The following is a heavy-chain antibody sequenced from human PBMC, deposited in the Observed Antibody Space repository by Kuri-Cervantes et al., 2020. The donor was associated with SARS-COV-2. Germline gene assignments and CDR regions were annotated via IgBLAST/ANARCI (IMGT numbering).Heavy chain of an antibody. D-gene: IGHD2-2*01. V-gene: IGHV1-46*01. CDR3: ARDRHPRRRYCSSTSCYGDYYYGMDV. CDR2: INPSGGST. Sequence: ASVKVSCKASGYTFTSYYMHWVRQAPGQGLEWMGIINPSGGSTSYAQKFQGWVTMTRDTSISTAYMELSRLRSDDTAVYYCARDRHPRRRYCSSTSCYGDYYYGMDVWGQGTTVTVSS. J-gene: IGHJ6*02. CDR1: GYTFTSYY.